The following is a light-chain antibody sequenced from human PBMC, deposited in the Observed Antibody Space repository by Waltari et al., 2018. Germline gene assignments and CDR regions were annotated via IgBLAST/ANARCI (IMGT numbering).Light chain of an antibody. Sequence: QSALTPPASVSGSPGQSIPISCTGPSSDVGGSNSVPWYQQHPGKAPKLMIYEVSNRPSGVSNRFSGSKSGNTASLTISGLQAEDEADYYCSSYTSSSSVVFGGGTKLTVL. CDR1: SSDVGGSNS. J-gene: IGLJ2*01. CDR3: SSYTSSSSVV. CDR2: EVS. V-gene: IGLV2-14*01.